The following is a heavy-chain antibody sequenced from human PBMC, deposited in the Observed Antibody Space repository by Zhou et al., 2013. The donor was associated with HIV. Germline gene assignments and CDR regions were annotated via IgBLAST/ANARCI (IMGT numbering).Heavy chain of an antibody. Sequence: EVQLVESGGGLVKPGGSLRLSCATSGFTFSNAWMSWVRQAPGKGLEWVGRIKSKTNGGTTDYAAPVKGRFTISRDDSKNTLYLQMNSLKTEGTAVYYCTTDFSHFWSGYLWAYWGQGTLVTVSS. J-gene: IGHJ4*02. D-gene: IGHD3-3*02. V-gene: IGHV3-15*01. CDR1: GFTFSNAW. CDR3: TTDFSHFWSGYLWAY. CDR2: IKSKTNGGTT.